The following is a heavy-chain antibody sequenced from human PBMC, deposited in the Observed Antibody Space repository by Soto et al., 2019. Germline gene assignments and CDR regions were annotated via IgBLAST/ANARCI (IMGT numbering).Heavy chain of an antibody. J-gene: IGHJ4*02. V-gene: IGHV4-39*01. Sequence: SETLSLTCTVSGGSISSSSDYWGWIRQPPGKGLEWIGSIYYSGSTYYNPSLKSRVTISVDTSKNQFSLKLSSVTAADTAVYYCARHNGDDYIWGSYRYPSHFDYWGQGTLVTVSS. CDR1: GGSISSSSDY. CDR2: IYYSGST. CDR3: ARHNGDDYIWGSYRYPSHFDY. D-gene: IGHD3-16*02.